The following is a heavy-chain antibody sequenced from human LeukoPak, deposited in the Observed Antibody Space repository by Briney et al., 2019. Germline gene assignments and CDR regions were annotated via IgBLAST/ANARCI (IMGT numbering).Heavy chain of an antibody. CDR1: GYTFTGYY. D-gene: IGHD2-2*01. CDR3: ARESPYCSSTSCFEFDY. CDR2: INPNSGGT. J-gene: IGHJ4*02. V-gene: IGHV1-2*02. Sequence: ASLKVSCKASGYTFTGYYMHWVRQAPGQRLEWMGWINPNSGGTNYAQKFQGRVTMTRDTSISTAYMELSRLRSDDTAVYYCARESPYCSSTSCFEFDYWGQGTLVTVSS.